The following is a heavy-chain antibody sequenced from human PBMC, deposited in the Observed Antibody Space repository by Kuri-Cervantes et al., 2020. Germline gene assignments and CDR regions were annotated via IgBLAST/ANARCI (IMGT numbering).Heavy chain of an antibody. CDR3: ARDGGYSSSWYKGFDP. V-gene: IGHV4-59*13. CDR1: GGSISSYY. D-gene: IGHD6-13*01. J-gene: IGHJ5*02. Sequence: GSLRLSCTVSGGSISSYYWSWIRQPPGKGLEWIGYIYYSGSTNYNPSLKSRVTISVGTSKNQFSLKLSSVTAADTAVYYCARDGGYSSSWYKGFDPWGQGTLVTVSS. CDR2: IYYSGST.